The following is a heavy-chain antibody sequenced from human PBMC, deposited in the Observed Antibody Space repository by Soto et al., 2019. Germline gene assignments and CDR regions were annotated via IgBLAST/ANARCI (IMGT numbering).Heavy chain of an antibody. CDR1: EFTFSSYG. D-gene: IGHD6-19*01. Sequence: GGSLRLSCAASEFTFSSYGMHWVRQAPGKGLEWVAVIWYDGSNKYYADSVKGRFTISRDNSKNTLYLQMNSLRAEDTAVYYCARDIPVAGSFDYWGQGTLVTVSS. V-gene: IGHV3-33*01. J-gene: IGHJ4*02. CDR2: IWYDGSNK. CDR3: ARDIPVAGSFDY.